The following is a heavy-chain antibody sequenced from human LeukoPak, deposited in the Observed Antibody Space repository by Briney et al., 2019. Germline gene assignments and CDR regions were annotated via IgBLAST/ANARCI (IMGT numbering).Heavy chain of an antibody. J-gene: IGHJ4*02. V-gene: IGHV3-23*01. CDR1: GFTFSSYA. D-gene: IGHD6-13*01. CDR3: AKLRGQSIAAALNY. Sequence: GGSLRLSCAATGFTFSSYAMSWVRQAPGKGLEWVSAISGSGGSTYYADSVKGRFTISRDNSKNTLYLQMISLRAEDTAVYYCAKLRGQSIAAALNYWGQGTLVTVSS. CDR2: ISGSGGST.